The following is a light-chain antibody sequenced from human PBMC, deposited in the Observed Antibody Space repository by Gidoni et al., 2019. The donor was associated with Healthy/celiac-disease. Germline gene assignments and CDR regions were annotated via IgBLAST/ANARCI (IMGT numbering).Light chain of an antibody. CDR1: QSVSSY. J-gene: IGKJ1*01. V-gene: IGKV3-11*01. CDR2: DAS. CDR3: QQRSNWPWT. Sequence: ENVFTQSPATLSLSPGERGTLSCRASQSVSSYLAWYQQKPGQAPRLLIYDASNRATGIPARFSGSGSGTDFTLTISSLEPEDFAVYYCQQRSNWPWTFGQGTKVEIK.